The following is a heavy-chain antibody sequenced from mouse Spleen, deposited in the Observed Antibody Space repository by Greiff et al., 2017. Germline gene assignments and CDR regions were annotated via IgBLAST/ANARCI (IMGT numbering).Heavy chain of an antibody. V-gene: IGHV5-16*01. CDR2: INYDGSST. CDR1: GFTFSDYY. J-gene: IGHJ2*01. CDR3: ARAGTFDY. D-gene: IGHD4-1*01. Sequence: EVQVVESEGGLVQPGSSMKLSCTASGFTFSDYYMAWVRQVPEKGLEWVANINYDGSSTYYLDSLKSRFIISRDNAKNILYLQMSSLKSEDTATYYCARAGTFDYWGQGTTLTVSS.